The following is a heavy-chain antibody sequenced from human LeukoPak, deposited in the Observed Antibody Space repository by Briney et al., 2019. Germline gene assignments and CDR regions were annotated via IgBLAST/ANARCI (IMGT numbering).Heavy chain of an antibody. CDR1: GGYISSYY. CDR2: IYTSGST. D-gene: IGHD3-22*01. Sequence: SETLSLTCTVSGGYISSYYWSWIRSPAGKGLEWLGRIYTSGSTNYNPSLKSRVTISVEQSKNQFSLELSSVTAADTAVYYCARGHSSGLNWFDPWGQGTLVTVSS. V-gene: IGHV4-4*07. J-gene: IGHJ5*02. CDR3: ARGHSSGLNWFDP.